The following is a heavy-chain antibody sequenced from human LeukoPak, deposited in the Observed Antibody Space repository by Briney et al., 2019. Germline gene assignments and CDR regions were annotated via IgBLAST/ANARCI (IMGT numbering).Heavy chain of an antibody. CDR2: ISDSSTYI. D-gene: IGHD3-10*02. J-gene: IGHJ6*03. CDR1: GFTFSSYS. CDR3: ATVRAVYYYMDV. Sequence: GGSLRLSCAASGFTFSSYSMHWVRQAPGKGLEWVSSISDSSTYINYADSVKGRFTISRDNAKNSLYLQMNSLRAEDTAVYYCATVRAVYYYMDVWGKGTTVTVSS. V-gene: IGHV3-21*01.